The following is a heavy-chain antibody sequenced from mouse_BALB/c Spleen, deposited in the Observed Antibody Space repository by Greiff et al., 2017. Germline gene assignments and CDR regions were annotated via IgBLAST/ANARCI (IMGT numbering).Heavy chain of an antibody. J-gene: IGHJ3*01. V-gene: IGHV1-87*01. CDR1: GYTFTSYW. D-gene: IGHD2-2*01. CDR2: IYPGDGDT. CDR3: ARKDGYDAWFAY. Sequence: QVQLQQSGPELARPGASVKLSCKASGYTFTSYWMQWVKQRPGQGLEWIGAIYPGDGDTRYTQKFKGKATLTADKSSSTAYMQLSSLASEDSAVYYCARKDGYDAWFAYWGQGTLVTVSA.